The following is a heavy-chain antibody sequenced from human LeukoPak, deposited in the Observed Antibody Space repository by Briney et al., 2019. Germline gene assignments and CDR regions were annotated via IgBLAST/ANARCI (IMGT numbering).Heavy chain of an antibody. CDR2: INHSGST. V-gene: IGHV4-34*01. CDR3: ARTSYYDFWSGYPRADDAFDI. CDR1: GGSFSGYY. J-gene: IGHJ3*02. Sequence: SETLSLTCAVYGGSFSGYYWSWIRQPPGKGLEWIGEINHSGSTNYNPSLKSRVTISVDTSKNHFSLKLSSVTAADTAVYYCARTSYYDFWSGYPRADDAFDIWGQGTMVTVSS. D-gene: IGHD3-3*01.